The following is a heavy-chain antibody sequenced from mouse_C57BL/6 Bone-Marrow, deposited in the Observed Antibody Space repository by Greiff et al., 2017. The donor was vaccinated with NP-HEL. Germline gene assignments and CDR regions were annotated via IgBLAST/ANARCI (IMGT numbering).Heavy chain of an antibody. J-gene: IGHJ2*01. CDR3: ARRGITTVVGDY. CDR2: ILPGSGST. CDR1: GYTFTGYW. V-gene: IGHV1-9*01. D-gene: IGHD1-1*01. Sequence: VQLQQSGAELMKPGASVKLSCKATGYTFTGYWIEWVKQRPGHGLEWIGEILPGSGSTNSNEKFKGKATFTADTSSNTDYMQLSSLTTEDSDIYYCARRGITTVVGDYWGQGTTLTVSS.